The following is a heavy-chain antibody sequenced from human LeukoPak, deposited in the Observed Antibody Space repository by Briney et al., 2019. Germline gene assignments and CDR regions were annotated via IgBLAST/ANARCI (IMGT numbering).Heavy chain of an antibody. J-gene: IGHJ5*02. CDR1: GYTVTGYY. Sequence: GASVKVSCKASGYTVTGYYMHWVRQAPGQGLEWMGWINPNSGGTNYAQKFQGRVTMTRDTSISTAYMELSRLRSDDTAVYYCARGTIAVEGWFDPWGQGTLVTVSS. V-gene: IGHV1-2*02. CDR3: ARGTIAVEGWFDP. CDR2: INPNSGGT. D-gene: IGHD6-19*01.